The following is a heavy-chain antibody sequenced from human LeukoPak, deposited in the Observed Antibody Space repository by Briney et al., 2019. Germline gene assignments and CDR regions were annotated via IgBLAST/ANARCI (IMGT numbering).Heavy chain of an antibody. Sequence: SSETLSLTCTVSGGSISSYYWSWIRQPPGKGLEWIGYIYYSGSANYNPPLKSRVTISVDTSKNQFSLKLSSVTAADTAVYYCARHGRRSCGGDCYLGYPRNWFDPWGQGTLVTVSS. CDR1: GGSISSYY. CDR3: ARHGRRSCGGDCYLGYPRNWFDP. CDR2: IYYSGSA. V-gene: IGHV4-59*08. J-gene: IGHJ5*02. D-gene: IGHD2-21*01.